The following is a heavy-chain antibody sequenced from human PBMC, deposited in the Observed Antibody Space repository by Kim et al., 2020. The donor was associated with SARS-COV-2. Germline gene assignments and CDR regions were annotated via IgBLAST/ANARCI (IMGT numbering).Heavy chain of an antibody. CDR1: GGTFSSYA. J-gene: IGHJ4*02. Sequence: SVKVSCKASGGTFSSYAISWVRQAPGQGLEWMGGIIPIFGTANYAQKFQGRVTITADESTSTAYMELSSLRSEDTAVYYCARSKQLWLRAIDYWGQGTLVTVSS. V-gene: IGHV1-69*13. D-gene: IGHD5-18*01. CDR2: IIPIFGTA. CDR3: ARSKQLWLRAIDY.